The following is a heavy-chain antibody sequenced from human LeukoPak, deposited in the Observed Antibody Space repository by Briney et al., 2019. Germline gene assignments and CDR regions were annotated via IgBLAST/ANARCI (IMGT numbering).Heavy chain of an antibody. CDR1: GGTFSSYT. Sequence: SVKVSCKATGGTFSSYTISWVRQAPGQGLEWMGRIIPILGIANYAQKFQGRVTITADKSTSTAYMELSSLRSEDTAVYYCARVVRYSSSWEDYWGQGTLVTVSS. V-gene: IGHV1-69*02. CDR2: IIPILGIA. D-gene: IGHD6-13*01. J-gene: IGHJ4*02. CDR3: ARVVRYSSSWEDY.